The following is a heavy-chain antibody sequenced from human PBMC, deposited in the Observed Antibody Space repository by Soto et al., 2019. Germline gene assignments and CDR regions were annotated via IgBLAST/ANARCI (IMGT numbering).Heavy chain of an antibody. V-gene: IGHV3-21*01. CDR2: ISSTSTYI. J-gene: IGHJ4*02. Sequence: EVQLVESGGGLVKPGGSLRLSCAASGFTFSNYGFDWVRQAPGKGLEWVSSISSTSTYIYYADSVEGRFTISRDNAQNSLYLLINSLRAEDTAVYYCARGEGIDVAGTLDHWGQGALVTVSS. D-gene: IGHD6-19*01. CDR1: GFTFSNYG. CDR3: ARGEGIDVAGTLDH.